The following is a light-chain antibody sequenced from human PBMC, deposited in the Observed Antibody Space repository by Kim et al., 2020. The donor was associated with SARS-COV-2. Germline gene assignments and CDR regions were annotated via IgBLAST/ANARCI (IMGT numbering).Light chain of an antibody. Sequence: QSALTQPPSASGSPGQSVTISCTGTSSDVGGYNYVSWFQQHPGKAPKLMIYEVSKRPSGVPDRFSGSKSGNTASLTVSGLQTEDEADYYCISYAGNSYWVFGGGTKLTVL. V-gene: IGLV2-8*01. CDR1: SSDVGGYNY. CDR3: ISYAGNSYWV. CDR2: EVS. J-gene: IGLJ3*02.